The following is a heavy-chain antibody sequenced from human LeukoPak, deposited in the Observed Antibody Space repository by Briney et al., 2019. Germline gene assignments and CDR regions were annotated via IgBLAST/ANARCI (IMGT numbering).Heavy chain of an antibody. J-gene: IGHJ5*02. D-gene: IGHD1-1*01. CDR1: GGTFSSYA. CDR2: IIPIFGTA. Sequence: SVKVSCKASGGTFSSYAISWVRQAPGQGLEWMGGIIPIFGTANYAQKFQGRVTITADESTSTAYMELSSLRSEDTAVYYCARGLNSHWSRPYNWFDPWGQGTLVTVSS. V-gene: IGHV1-69*13. CDR3: ARGLNSHWSRPYNWFDP.